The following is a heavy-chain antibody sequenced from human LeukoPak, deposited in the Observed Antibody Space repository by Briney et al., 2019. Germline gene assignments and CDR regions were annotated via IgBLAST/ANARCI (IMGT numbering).Heavy chain of an antibody. Sequence: GGSMRLSCVASGFTFSTYWMSWVRQAPGKGLEWVANLKQDGSVKHYVDSVKGRFTISRDNAKNSLYLQMTNLRAEDTAVYYCATSADSPGNSWGQGTLITVSS. CDR3: ATSADSPGNS. V-gene: IGHV3-7*01. CDR2: LKQDGSVK. J-gene: IGHJ4*02. CDR1: GFTFSTYW. D-gene: IGHD4-23*01.